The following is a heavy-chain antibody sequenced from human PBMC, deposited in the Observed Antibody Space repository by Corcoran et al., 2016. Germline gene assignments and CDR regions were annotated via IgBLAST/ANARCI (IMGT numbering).Heavy chain of an antibody. Sequence: QVQLVQSGAEVKKPGASVKVSCKASGYTFTSYGINWVRQAPGQGLEWMGWISAYNGNTNYAQKLQGRVTMTTETSTSTAYMELRSLRSDDTAVYYCARGGSYYDFWSGYSYYFDYWGQGTLVTVSS. CDR2: ISAYNGNT. D-gene: IGHD3-3*01. CDR1: GYTFTSYG. CDR3: ARGGSYYDFWSGYSYYFDY. J-gene: IGHJ4*02. V-gene: IGHV1-18*01.